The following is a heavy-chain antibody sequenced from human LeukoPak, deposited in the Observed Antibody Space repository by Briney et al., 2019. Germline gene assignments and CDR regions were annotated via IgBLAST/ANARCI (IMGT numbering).Heavy chain of an antibody. CDR3: ARYTTGDFDY. D-gene: IGHD1-1*01. V-gene: IGHV5-51*01. J-gene: IGHJ4*02. Sequence: GESLKISCKASGYIFTSFWIGWVRQMPGKGPEWMGLIYPGDSDLRYSPTFQGQVTISADKSIDTAYLQWSSLKASDTAMYYCARYTTGDFDYWGQGTLVTVSS. CDR2: IYPGDSDL. CDR1: GYIFTSFW.